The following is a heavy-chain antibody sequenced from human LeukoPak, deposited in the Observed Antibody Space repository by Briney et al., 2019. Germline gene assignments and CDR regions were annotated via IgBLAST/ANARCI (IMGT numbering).Heavy chain of an antibody. J-gene: IGHJ5*02. V-gene: IGHV4-4*02. Sequence: SETLSLTCAVSGGSISSTNWWSCVRQPPGKGLEWIGEINHSGSTNYNPSLKSRVTLSVDKSNNQFSLKLSSVTAADTAIYYCARARKENYYDSSGRWFNRWGQGTLVTVSS. CDR2: INHSGST. CDR3: ARARKENYYDSSGRWFNR. D-gene: IGHD3-22*01. CDR1: GGSISSTNW.